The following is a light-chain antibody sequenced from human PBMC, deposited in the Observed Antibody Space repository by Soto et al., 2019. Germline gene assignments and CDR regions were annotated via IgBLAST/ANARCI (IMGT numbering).Light chain of an antibody. J-gene: IGKJ2*01. CDR1: ESISRDY. CDR3: QQYGGVPYT. CDR2: GAS. V-gene: IGKV3-20*01. Sequence: ESVLTQSPGTLSLSPGQRATLSCRASESISRDYLAWYQQRLGQAPRLLIYGASSGATGIPDRFSGSGSGTDFTLTISRXEPEDFAIYYCQQYGGVPYTFGQGTKVDIK.